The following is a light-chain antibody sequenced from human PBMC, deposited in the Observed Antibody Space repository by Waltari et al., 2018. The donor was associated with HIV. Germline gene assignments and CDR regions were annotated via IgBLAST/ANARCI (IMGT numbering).Light chain of an antibody. CDR1: QRVGIN. J-gene: IGKJ1*01. CDR2: AAS. V-gene: IGKV3-15*01. Sequence: EIVMTQSPATLSVSPGETAILSCRASQRVGINVAWYQQKPGQAPRLLMSAASTSATGTPARFSGRGSGTDFTLTISSLQSEDFAVYYCQHYNNWLTWTFGQGTNVEVK. CDR3: QHYNNWLTWT.